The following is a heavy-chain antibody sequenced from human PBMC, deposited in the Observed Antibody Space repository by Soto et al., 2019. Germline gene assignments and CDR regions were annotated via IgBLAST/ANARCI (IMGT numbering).Heavy chain of an antibody. D-gene: IGHD6-13*01. CDR1: GYTFTSYA. CDR3: ARDQGFGPRGSSWYGRSYYYYGMDV. V-gene: IGHV1-3*01. CDR2: INAGNGNT. Sequence: QVQLVQSGAEVKKPGASVKVSCKASGYTFTSYAMHWVRQAPGQRLEWMGWINAGNGNTKYSQKFQGRVTITRDTSASTAYMELSSLRSEDTAVYYCARDQGFGPRGSSWYGRSYYYYGMDVWGQGTTVTVSS. J-gene: IGHJ6*02.